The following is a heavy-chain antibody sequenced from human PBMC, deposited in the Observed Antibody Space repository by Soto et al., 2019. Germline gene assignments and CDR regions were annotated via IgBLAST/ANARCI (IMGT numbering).Heavy chain of an antibody. J-gene: IGHJ4*02. V-gene: IGHV1-46*01. CDR1: GYTFTHYY. CDR3: ARDLAAGDH. D-gene: IGHD6-13*01. CDR2: INPASGST. Sequence: QVQLVQSGAEVKKPGASVKLSCRTSGYTFTHYYIHWVRQAPGQGLEGLAIINPASGSTNYAQDFQGRVTLTMDTSTTPVYMELSGLRAEDTAIFYCARDLAAGDHWGQGTLVTVSS.